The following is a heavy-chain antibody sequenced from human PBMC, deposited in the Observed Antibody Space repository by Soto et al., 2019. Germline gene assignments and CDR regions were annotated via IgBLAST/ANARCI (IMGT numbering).Heavy chain of an antibody. D-gene: IGHD5-12*01. J-gene: IGHJ4*02. V-gene: IGHV1-69*01. Sequence: QVQLVQSGAEVKKPGSSVKVSCKASGGTFNNYAISWVRQAPGQGLEWMGGIIPIIGTADYAHKFQGRLALSADEATGTTFMELSSLRSEDTALYYCARGGVDVVAKSAFDYWGQGTLVTVSS. CDR3: ARGGVDVVAKSAFDY. CDR2: IIPIIGTA. CDR1: GGTFNNYA.